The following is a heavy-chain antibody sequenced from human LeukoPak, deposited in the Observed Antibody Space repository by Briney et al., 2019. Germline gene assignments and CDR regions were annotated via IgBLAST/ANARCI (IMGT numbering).Heavy chain of an antibody. J-gene: IGHJ6*02. CDR2: INHSGST. Sequence: SETLSLTCAVYGGSFSGYYWSWIRQPPGKGLEWIGEINHSGSTNYNPSLKSRVTISVDTSKNQFFLKLSSVTAADTAVYYCARDRNDFWSGYSKYYYYGMDVWGQGTTVTVSS. D-gene: IGHD3-3*01. CDR1: GGSFSGYY. CDR3: ARDRNDFWSGYSKYYYYGMDV. V-gene: IGHV4-34*01.